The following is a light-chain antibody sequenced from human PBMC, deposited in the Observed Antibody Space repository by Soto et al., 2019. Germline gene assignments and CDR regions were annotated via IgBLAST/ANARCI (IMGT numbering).Light chain of an antibody. Sequence: EIVMTQSPATLSVSPGERATLSCRASQSVSSNLAWYQQKPGQAPRLLIYGASTRATGIPGRFSGSGSGTDFTLTITSLQSEDFAVYYCQQYNSWWTFGPGTKVEIK. CDR1: QSVSSN. V-gene: IGKV3-15*01. CDR3: QQYNSWWT. J-gene: IGKJ1*01. CDR2: GAS.